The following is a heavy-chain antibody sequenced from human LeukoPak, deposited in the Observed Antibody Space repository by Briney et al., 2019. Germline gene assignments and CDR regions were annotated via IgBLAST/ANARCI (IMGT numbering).Heavy chain of an antibody. J-gene: IGHJ4*02. CDR3: ARVAAWDSSGYLFDY. Sequence: GGSLRLSCAASGVTFSSYWMHWVRQAPGKGLVGVSRINSDGSSTSYADSAKGRFTISRENAKNTLYLQMNSLRAEDTAVYYCARVAAWDSSGYLFDYWGQGTLVTVSA. V-gene: IGHV3-74*01. D-gene: IGHD3-22*01. CDR2: INSDGSST. CDR1: GVTFSSYW.